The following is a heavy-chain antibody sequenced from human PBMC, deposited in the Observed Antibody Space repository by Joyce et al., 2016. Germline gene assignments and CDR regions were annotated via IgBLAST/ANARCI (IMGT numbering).Heavy chain of an antibody. D-gene: IGHD1-26*01. CDR2: ISTGGVA. CDR1: GITFSTHA. J-gene: IGHJ4*02. CDR3: AGAAEYF. V-gene: IGHV3-23*01. Sequence: EVQLLESGGGLVQPGESLRLSCVASGITFSTHAMSWVRQAPGKGLGWGSAISTGGVAYYADSVKGRFTIPRDNSKNTLHLQMSSLLVEDTAIYYCAGAAEYFWGQGTLVTVSS.